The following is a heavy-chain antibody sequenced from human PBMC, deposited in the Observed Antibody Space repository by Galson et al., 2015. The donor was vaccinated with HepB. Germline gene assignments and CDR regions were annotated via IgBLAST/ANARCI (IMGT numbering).Heavy chain of an antibody. CDR2: ISYDGSNK. D-gene: IGHD2-2*01. CDR1: GLTFSSYG. V-gene: IGHV3-30*18. J-gene: IGHJ4*02. CDR3: AKGIRLVPAASYYFDY. Sequence: SLRLSCAASGLTFSSYGMHWVRQAPGKGLEWVAVISYDGSNKYYADSVKGRFTISRDNSKNTLYLQMNSLRAEDTAVYYCAKGIRLVPAASYYFDYWGQGTLVTVSS.